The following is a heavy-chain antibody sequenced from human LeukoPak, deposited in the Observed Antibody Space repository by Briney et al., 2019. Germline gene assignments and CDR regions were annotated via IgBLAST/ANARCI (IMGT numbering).Heavy chain of an antibody. CDR2: IKQDGSEK. V-gene: IGHV3-7*01. J-gene: IGHJ4*02. CDR1: GFTFSSYW. Sequence: PGGSLRLSCAASGFTFSSYWMSWVRQAPGKGLEWVANIKQDGSEKYYVDSVKGRFTISRDNSENTLYLQMNSLRAEDTAVYYCARGLGYCSNWGQGTLVTVSS. CDR3: ARGLGYCSN. D-gene: IGHD2-2*01.